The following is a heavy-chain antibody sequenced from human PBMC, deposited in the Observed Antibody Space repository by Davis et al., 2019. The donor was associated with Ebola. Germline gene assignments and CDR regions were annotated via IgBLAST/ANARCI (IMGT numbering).Heavy chain of an antibody. D-gene: IGHD3-22*01. Sequence: ASVKVSCKTSGYIFTSYYIHWVRQAPGQGLEWMGIINPSGGSTSYAQKFQGRVTMTRETSTSTVYMELSSLRSEDTAVYHCARESYYDSSGYLYYYYGMDVWGQGTTVTVSS. V-gene: IGHV1-46*01. CDR1: GYIFTSYY. CDR2: INPSGGST. CDR3: ARESYYDSSGYLYYYYGMDV. J-gene: IGHJ6*02.